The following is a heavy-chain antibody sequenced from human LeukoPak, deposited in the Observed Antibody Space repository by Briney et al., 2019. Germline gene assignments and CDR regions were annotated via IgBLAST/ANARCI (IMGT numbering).Heavy chain of an antibody. CDR1: GFTFSSYS. CDR3: ASYRWIQLWSGRFDP. Sequence: HTGGSLRLSCAASGFTFSSYSMNWVRQAPGKGLEWVSAISGSGGSTYYADSVKGRFTISRDNSKNTLYLQMNSLRAEDTAVYYCASYRWIQLWSGRFDPWGQGTLVTVSS. V-gene: IGHV3-23*01. J-gene: IGHJ5*02. D-gene: IGHD5-18*01. CDR2: ISGSGGST.